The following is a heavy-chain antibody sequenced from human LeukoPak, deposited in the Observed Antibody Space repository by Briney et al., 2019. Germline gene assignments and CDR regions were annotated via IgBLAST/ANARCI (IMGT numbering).Heavy chain of an antibody. D-gene: IGHD3-3*01. CDR2: ISTGSTYI. Sequence: GGSLRLSCAASGFTFSTYGMNWVRQAPGKGLEWVSSISTGSTYIYFPDSVKGRFTISRDNAKNSLYLQMDSLRAEDTAVYYCARGDLITIFGVVSPGYFDYWGQGALVTVSS. V-gene: IGHV3-21*01. J-gene: IGHJ4*02. CDR3: ARGDLITIFGVVSPGYFDY. CDR1: GFTFSTYG.